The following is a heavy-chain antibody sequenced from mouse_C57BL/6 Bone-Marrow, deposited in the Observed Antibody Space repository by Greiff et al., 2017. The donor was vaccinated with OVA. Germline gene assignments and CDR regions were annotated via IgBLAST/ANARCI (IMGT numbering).Heavy chain of an antibody. CDR3: ARWVTWSPFDY. V-gene: IGHV1-76*01. D-gene: IGHD2-1*01. Sequence: QVQLQQSGAELVRPGASVKLSCKASGYTFTDYYINWVKQRPGQGLEWIARIYPGSGNTYYNEKFKGKATLTAEKSSSTAYMQLSSLTSEDSAVYFCARWVTWSPFDYWGQGTTLTVSS. J-gene: IGHJ2*01. CDR2: IYPGSGNT. CDR1: GYTFTDYY.